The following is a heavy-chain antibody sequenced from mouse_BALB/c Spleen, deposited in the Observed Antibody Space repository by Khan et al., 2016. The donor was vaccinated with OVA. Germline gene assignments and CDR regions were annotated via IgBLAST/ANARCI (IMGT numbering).Heavy chain of an antibody. V-gene: IGHV5-6*01. J-gene: IGHJ3*01. D-gene: IGHD1-1*01. CDR2: ISTGGHYP. CDR1: GFTFSTYG. Sequence: EVELVESGGDLVEPGRSLKLSCAASGFTFSTYGLSWVRQTPDKRLEWVATISTGGHYPYYPDSVRGRFTISRDNAKNPLYLHTTSLKSEDTAMFYFARIAYYYDREGFAYWGQGTLVTVSA. CDR3: ARIAYYYDREGFAY.